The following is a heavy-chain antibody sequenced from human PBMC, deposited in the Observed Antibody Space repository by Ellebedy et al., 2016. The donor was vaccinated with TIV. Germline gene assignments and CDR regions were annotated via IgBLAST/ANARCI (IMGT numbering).Heavy chain of an antibody. CDR2: IYSSGSI. CDR1: NGSVTNFY. V-gene: IGHV4-4*07. Sequence: SETLSLTXTVSNGSVTNFYWSWIRQTAGKGLEWIGRIYSSGSINYSPSLRSRVTISIDTSKNQFSLNLISMTAADTAVYYCARGAYGSGSHGTFDYWGQGTVVTVST. J-gene: IGHJ3*01. D-gene: IGHD3-10*01. CDR3: ARGAYGSGSHGTFDY.